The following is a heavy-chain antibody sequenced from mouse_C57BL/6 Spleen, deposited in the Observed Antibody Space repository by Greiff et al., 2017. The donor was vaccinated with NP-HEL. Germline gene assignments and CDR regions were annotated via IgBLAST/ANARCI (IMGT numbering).Heavy chain of an antibody. Sequence: QVQLQQPGAELVKPGASVKLSCKASGYTFTSYWMQWVKQRPGQGLEWIGEIDPSDSYTNYNQKFKGKATLTVDTSSSTAYMQLSSLTSEDSAVYYCARGYYGSSYGYFDVWGTWTTVTVSS. CDR2: IDPSDSYT. J-gene: IGHJ1*03. CDR1: GYTFTSYW. D-gene: IGHD1-1*01. V-gene: IGHV1-50*01. CDR3: ARGYYGSSYGYFDV.